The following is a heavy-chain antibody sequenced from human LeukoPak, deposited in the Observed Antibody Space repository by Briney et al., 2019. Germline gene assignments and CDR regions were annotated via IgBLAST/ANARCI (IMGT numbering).Heavy chain of an antibody. V-gene: IGHV1-18*01. D-gene: IGHD3-22*01. J-gene: IGHJ4*02. Sequence: ASVKVSCKASGYTFTSYGITWVRQAPGQGLEWMAWIRPNNGNTNYAQKLQGRVTMTTDTSTSTAYMELRSLRSDDTSVYYCARSDYYDTSGPAHLFDYWGQGTLVTVSS. CDR3: ARSDYYDTSGPAHLFDY. CDR1: GYTFTSYG. CDR2: IRPNNGNT.